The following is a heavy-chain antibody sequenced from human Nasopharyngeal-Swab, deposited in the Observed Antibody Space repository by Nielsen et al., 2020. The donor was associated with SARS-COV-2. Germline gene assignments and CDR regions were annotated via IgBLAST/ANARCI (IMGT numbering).Heavy chain of an antibody. Sequence: GESLEISCAASGFTVSSSYMSWVRQAPGKGLEWISLMFSVGSAYYAGSVEVRFTVSREESRNTLYLQMNNLRAEDTAVYYCTRRNDCWGQGTLVTVSS. CDR2: MFSVGSA. V-gene: IGHV3-53*01. CDR3: TRRNDC. J-gene: IGHJ4*02. CDR1: GFTVSSSY.